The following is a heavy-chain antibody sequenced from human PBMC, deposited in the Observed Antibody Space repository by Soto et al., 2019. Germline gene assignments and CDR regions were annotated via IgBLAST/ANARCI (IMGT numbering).Heavy chain of an antibody. V-gene: IGHV3-23*01. CDR2: IGTDSNT. CDR3: VRKNPGTRPFDY. J-gene: IGHJ4*01. Sequence: EVQLLESGGGLVQPGGSLRLSCAASGFTFDTYAMNWVRQAPGKGLAWVSAIGTDSNTYYADSVKGRFTISRDNSRTTLYLQMNGLRAEDTALYYCVRKNPGTRPFDYWGQGTLVTVSS. CDR1: GFTFDTYA.